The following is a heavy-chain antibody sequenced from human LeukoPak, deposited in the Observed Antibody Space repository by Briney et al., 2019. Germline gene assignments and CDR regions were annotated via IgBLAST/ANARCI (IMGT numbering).Heavy chain of an antibody. Sequence: SETLSLTCTVSGGSISSSSYYWGWIRQPPGKGLEWIGSIYYSGSTYYNPSLKSRVTISVDTSKNQFSLKLSSVTAADTAVYYCARGLGVLRYFDWLFTNWFDPWGQGTLVTVSS. J-gene: IGHJ5*02. CDR2: IYYSGST. D-gene: IGHD3-9*01. V-gene: IGHV4-39*01. CDR1: GGSISSSSYY. CDR3: ARGLGVLRYFDWLFTNWFDP.